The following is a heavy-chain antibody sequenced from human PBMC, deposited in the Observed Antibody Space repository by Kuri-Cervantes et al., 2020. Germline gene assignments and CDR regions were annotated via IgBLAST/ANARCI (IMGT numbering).Heavy chain of an antibody. Sequence: GESLKISCKGSGYSFSSYWVAWVRQMPGEGLEWMGIIDPTDSDTRYSPSFQGQVTISVDQATSTAYLQWISLKASDTAMYYCVRRGAPSITAAGARENWYDLWGQGTLVTVSS. CDR2: IDPTDSDT. J-gene: IGHJ5*02. CDR1: GYSFSSYW. CDR3: VRRGAPSITAAGARENWYDL. V-gene: IGHV5-51*01. D-gene: IGHD6-13*01.